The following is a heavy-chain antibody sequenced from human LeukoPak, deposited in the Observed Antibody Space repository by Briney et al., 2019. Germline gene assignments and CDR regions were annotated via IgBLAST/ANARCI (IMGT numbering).Heavy chain of an antibody. J-gene: IGHJ5*02. Sequence: GGSLRLSCAASGFTFSSYAMSWVRQAPGKGLEWVSAISGSGGSTYYADSVKGRFTISRDNSKNTLYLQMNSLRAEDTAVYYCAKRRITIFGVSFHDWFDPWGQGTLVTVSS. D-gene: IGHD3-3*01. CDR2: ISGSGGST. CDR3: AKRRITIFGVSFHDWFDP. V-gene: IGHV3-23*01. CDR1: GFTFSSYA.